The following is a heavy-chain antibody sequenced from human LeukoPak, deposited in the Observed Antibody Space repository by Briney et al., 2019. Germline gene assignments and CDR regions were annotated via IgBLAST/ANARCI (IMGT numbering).Heavy chain of an antibody. J-gene: IGHJ4*02. CDR2: ISAYNGNT. CDR1: GYTFTSYG. Sequence: ASVKVSCKASGYTFTSYGISWVRQAPGQGLEWMGWISAYNGNTNYAQKLQGRVTMTTDTSTSTAYMELRSLRSDDTAVYYCARDQGSASHGGYYFDYWGQGTLVAVSS. CDR3: ARDQGSASHGGYYFDY. D-gene: IGHD2-2*01. V-gene: IGHV1-18*01.